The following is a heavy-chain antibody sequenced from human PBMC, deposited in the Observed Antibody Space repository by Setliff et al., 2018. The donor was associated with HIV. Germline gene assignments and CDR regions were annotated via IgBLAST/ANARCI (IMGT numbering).Heavy chain of an antibody. CDR3: AKTPLALVRGYSGYDSSDAFDI. J-gene: IGHJ3*02. D-gene: IGHD5-12*01. V-gene: IGHV3-23*01. Sequence: QAGGSLRLSCAASGFSLRTYAMSWVRQAPGKGLEWVSVISGSGGSTYYADSVKGRFTISRDNSKNTLYLQMNSLRAEDSAVYYCAKTPLALVRGYSGYDSSDAFDIWGQGTMVTVSS. CDR2: ISGSGGST. CDR1: GFSLRTYA.